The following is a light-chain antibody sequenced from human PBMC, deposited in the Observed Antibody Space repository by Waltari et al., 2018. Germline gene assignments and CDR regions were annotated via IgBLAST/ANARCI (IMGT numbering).Light chain of an antibody. Sequence: QSVLTQPPSVSGAPGQRVTISCTGSRSHIGAVFLVHWYQQLPGTVPKLLIFDNNNRPSGVPARFSGSRSGTSASLAITGLQAEDEADYYCQSFDTSLTAWVFGGGTKLTVL. J-gene: IGLJ3*02. CDR3: QSFDTSLTAWV. CDR2: DNN. CDR1: RSHIGAVFL. V-gene: IGLV1-40*01.